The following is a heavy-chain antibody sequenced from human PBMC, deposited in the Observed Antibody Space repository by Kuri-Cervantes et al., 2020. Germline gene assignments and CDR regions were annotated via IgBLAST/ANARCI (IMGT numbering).Heavy chain of an antibody. Sequence: LSLTCAASGFTFSSYAMHWVRQAPGKGLEWVAVISYDGSNKYYADSVKGRFTISRDNSKNTLYLQMNSLRAEDTAVYYCARVESPFLDYYYYMDVWGKGTTVTVSS. CDR2: ISYDGSNK. CDR1: GFTFSSYA. V-gene: IGHV3-30*01. CDR3: ARVESPFLDYYYYMDV. D-gene: IGHD3-3*01. J-gene: IGHJ6*03.